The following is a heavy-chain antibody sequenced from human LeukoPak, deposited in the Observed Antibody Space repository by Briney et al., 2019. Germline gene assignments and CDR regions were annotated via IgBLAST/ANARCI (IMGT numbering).Heavy chain of an antibody. J-gene: IGHJ4*02. Sequence: SETLSLTCAVYGGSFSGYYWSWIRQPPGKGLEWIGEINHSGGTNYNPSLKSRVTISVDTSKNQFSLKLSSVTAADTAVYYCAISTPKIPTLGYWGQGTLVTVSS. V-gene: IGHV4-34*01. CDR3: AISTPKIPTLGY. CDR2: INHSGGT. CDR1: GGSFSGYY.